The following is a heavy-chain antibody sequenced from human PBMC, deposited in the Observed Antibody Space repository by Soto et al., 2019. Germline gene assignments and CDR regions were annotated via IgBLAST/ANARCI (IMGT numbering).Heavy chain of an antibody. CDR1: GYTFTSYA. D-gene: IGHD3-10*01. J-gene: IGHJ4*02. Sequence: GASVKVSCKASGYTFTSYAMHWVRQAPGQRLEWMGWINAGNGNTKYSQKFQGRVTITRDTSASTAYMELSSLRSEDTAVYFCARVKGGYYGSGSPPPDYWGQGTLVTVSS. CDR3: ARVKGGYYGSGSPPPDY. V-gene: IGHV1-3*01. CDR2: INAGNGNT.